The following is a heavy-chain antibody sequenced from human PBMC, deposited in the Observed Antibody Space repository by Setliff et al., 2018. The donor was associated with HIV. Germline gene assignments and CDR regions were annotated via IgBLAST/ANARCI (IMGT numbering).Heavy chain of an antibody. CDR1: GYTLTNYY. V-gene: IGHV1-46*01. CDR3: ARSAHDSETGY. J-gene: IGHJ4*02. CDR2: IYPGGARR. Sequence: ASVKVSCKASGYTLTNYYMHWVRQAPGQGLEWMGIIYPGGARRSYAQKFQGRVTMTWDTSTSTVYMELSSLRSEDTAFYYCARSAHDSETGYWGQGTLVTVSS. D-gene: IGHD5-12*01.